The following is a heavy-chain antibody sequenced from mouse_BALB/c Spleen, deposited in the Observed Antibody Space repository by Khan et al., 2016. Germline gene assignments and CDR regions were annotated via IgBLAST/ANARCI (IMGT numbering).Heavy chain of an antibody. D-gene: IGHD2-1*01. V-gene: IGHV1-87*01. CDR2: IYPGDGDT. J-gene: IGHJ3*01. CDR3: ARGGYGNYVFAY. CDR1: GYTFTSYW. Sequence: QVQLQQSGAELARPGASVKLSCKASGYTFTSYWMQWVKQRPGQGLQWIGTIYPGDGDTRYTQKFKGKATLTADTSSSTAYMQLSSLASEDSAVYYCARGGYGNYVFAYWGQGTLVTVSA.